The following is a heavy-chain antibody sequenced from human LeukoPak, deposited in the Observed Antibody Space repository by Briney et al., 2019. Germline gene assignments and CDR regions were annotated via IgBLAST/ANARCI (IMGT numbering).Heavy chain of an antibody. V-gene: IGHV3-23*01. Sequence: GGSLRLSCAASGFTFSSYGMSWVRQAAGKGLEGVSVVSGSGGSIDYADSVKGRFTISRDNSKNTLYLQMNSLRAEDTAVYYCARNRGRYSNYVGYYYYYMDVWGKGTTVTVSS. J-gene: IGHJ6*03. D-gene: IGHD4-11*01. CDR1: GFTFSSYG. CDR2: VSGSGGSI. CDR3: ARNRGRYSNYVGYYYYYMDV.